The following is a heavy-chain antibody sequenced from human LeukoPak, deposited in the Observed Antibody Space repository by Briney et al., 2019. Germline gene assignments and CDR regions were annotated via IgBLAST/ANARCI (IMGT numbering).Heavy chain of an antibody. D-gene: IGHD3-22*01. V-gene: IGHV4-31*03. CDR3: ARGPYYYDSSGYYSS. J-gene: IGHJ4*02. CDR2: IYYSGST. CDR1: GGSISSGGYY. Sequence: SQTLSLTCTVSGGSISSGGYYWGWIRQHPGKGLEWIGYIYYSGSTYYNPSLKSRVTISVDTSKNQFSLKLSSVTAADTAVYYCARGPYYYDSSGYYSSWGQGTLVTVSS.